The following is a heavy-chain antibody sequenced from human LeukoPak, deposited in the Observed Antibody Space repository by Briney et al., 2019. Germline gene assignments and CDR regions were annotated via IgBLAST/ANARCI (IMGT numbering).Heavy chain of an antibody. CDR2: IYHSGST. Sequence: SETLSLTCTVSGYSISSGYYWGWIRPPPGKGLEWIGSIYHSGSTYYNPSLKSRVTISVDTSKNQFSLKLSSVTAADTAVYYCAGTPGYSYGWSWGQGTLVTVSS. CDR1: GYSISSGYY. CDR3: AGTPGYSYGWS. J-gene: IGHJ5*02. V-gene: IGHV4-38-2*02. D-gene: IGHD5-18*01.